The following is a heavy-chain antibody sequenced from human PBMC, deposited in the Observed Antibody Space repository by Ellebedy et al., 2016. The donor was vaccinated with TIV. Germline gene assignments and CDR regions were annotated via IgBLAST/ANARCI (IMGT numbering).Heavy chain of an antibody. J-gene: IGHJ4*02. CDR1: GFTLSSYT. Sequence: PGGSLRLSCAASGFTLSSYTMKWVRQAPGKGLEWVSSISRNTEIYYAASVKGRFIISRDNAKNSRYLQMDSLRAEETAVYYCARGGYYTFEYWGQGTLVTVSS. CDR3: ARGGYYTFEY. D-gene: IGHD3-3*01. CDR2: ISRNTEI. V-gene: IGHV3-21*01.